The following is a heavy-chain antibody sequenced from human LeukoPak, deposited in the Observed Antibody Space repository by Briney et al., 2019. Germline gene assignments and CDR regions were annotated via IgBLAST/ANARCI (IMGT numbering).Heavy chain of an antibody. V-gene: IGHV4-39*01. CDR3: ASLPLTAAGYYFDY. J-gene: IGHJ4*02. Sequence: SETLSLTCTVSGGSISSSSYYWGWIRQPPGKGLEWIGSIYYSGSTYYNPSLKSRVTISVDTSENQFSLKLSSVTAADTAVYYCASLPLTAAGYYFDYWGREPWSPSPQ. CDR2: IYYSGST. D-gene: IGHD6-13*01. CDR1: GGSISSSSYY.